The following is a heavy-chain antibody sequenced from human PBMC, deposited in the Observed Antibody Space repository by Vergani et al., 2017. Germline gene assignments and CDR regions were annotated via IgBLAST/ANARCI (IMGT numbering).Heavy chain of an antibody. D-gene: IGHD1-20*01. Sequence: VQLVESGGGVVQPGRSLRLSCEVSGFTFNDYAFYWLRQAPGKGLEWVSGISASGAPTYYADSVKGRVTIPRDNSKNTLYLQMNSLRVEDTAVYYCARAYGRYDWFDYWGQRTLVTVSS. CDR2: ISASGAPT. V-gene: IGHV3-23*04. CDR3: ARAYGRYDWFDY. CDR1: GFTFNDYA. J-gene: IGHJ4*01.